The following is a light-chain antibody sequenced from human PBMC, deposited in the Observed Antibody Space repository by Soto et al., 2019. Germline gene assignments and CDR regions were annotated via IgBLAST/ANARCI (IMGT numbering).Light chain of an antibody. Sequence: QSALTQPPSASGSPGQSVTISCTGASSDVGAYDYVSWYQQHPGKAPKLMIYEVDKRPSGVPDRFSGSKSGNTASLTVSGLHSEDEADYYCSSYAGKNIDVFGTGTKLTVL. CDR1: SSDVGAYDY. V-gene: IGLV2-8*01. J-gene: IGLJ1*01. CDR3: SSYAGKNIDV. CDR2: EVD.